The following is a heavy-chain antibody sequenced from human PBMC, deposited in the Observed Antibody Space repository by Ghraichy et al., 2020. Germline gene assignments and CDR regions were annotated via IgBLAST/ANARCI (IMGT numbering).Heavy chain of an antibody. D-gene: IGHD2-2*01. CDR2: IIPIFGTT. J-gene: IGHJ6*02. V-gene: IGHV1-69*13. Sequence: SVKVSCKASGGTFSGYAISWVRQAPGQGLEWMGGIIPIFGTTNYAQRFQGRVTITADESTSTAYMELSSLRSEDTAEYYCARVCCSSSSDYFYYGMDVWGQGTTVTVSS. CDR1: GGTFSGYA. CDR3: ARVCCSSSSDYFYYGMDV.